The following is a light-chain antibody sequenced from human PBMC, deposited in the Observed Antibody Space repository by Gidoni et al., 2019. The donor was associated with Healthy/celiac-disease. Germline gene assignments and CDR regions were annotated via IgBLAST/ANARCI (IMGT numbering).Light chain of an antibody. J-gene: IGKJ4*01. CDR2: WAS. V-gene: IGKV4-1*01. Sequence: AMPPTPDSPTVSLGERATINCKSSQRVLYSSNNKSYLAWYQQKPGRPPKLLIDWASTRESGVPDRFSGSGSGTDFTLTISSRQAEDVAVDYCQQYYSTLPFTFGGGTKVEIK. CDR1: QRVLYSSNNKSY. CDR3: QQYYSTLPFT.